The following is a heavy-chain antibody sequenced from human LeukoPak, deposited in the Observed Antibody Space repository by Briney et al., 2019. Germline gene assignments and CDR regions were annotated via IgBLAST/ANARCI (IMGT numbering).Heavy chain of an antibody. CDR1: GYTITDYY. CDR2: IIPNTGGT. Sequence: ASVKVSCKASGYTITDYYLHWVRQAPGQGLEWMGWIIPNTGGTNYAQKFQDWVIMSSDTSISTAYMELSSLRSDDTAVYYCARGSPSYAQWHFDLWGRGTLVTVSS. CDR3: ARGSPSYAQWHFDL. V-gene: IGHV1-2*04. J-gene: IGHJ2*01. D-gene: IGHD2/OR15-2a*01.